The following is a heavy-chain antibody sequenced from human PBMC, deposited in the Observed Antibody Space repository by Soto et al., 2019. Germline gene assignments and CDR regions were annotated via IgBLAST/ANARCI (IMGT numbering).Heavy chain of an antibody. D-gene: IGHD3-10*01. CDR3: ARQQYCGSSTCYGSLYYQDMDV. J-gene: IGHJ6*03. Sequence: PSETLSLTCAVYGGSISGYYWSWIRHPPGKGLEWIGEINHSGSTNYNPSLKSRVTLSVDTSNNQFSLRLSSVTAADTAAYYCARQQYCGSSTCYGSLYYQDMDVWGKGTMVTVSS. CDR1: GGSISGYY. V-gene: IGHV4-34*01. CDR2: INHSGST.